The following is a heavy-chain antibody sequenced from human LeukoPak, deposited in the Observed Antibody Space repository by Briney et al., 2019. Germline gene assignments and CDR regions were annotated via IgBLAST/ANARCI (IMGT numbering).Heavy chain of an antibody. Sequence: PSGTLSLTCAVSGGSISSSNWWSWVRQPPGKGLEWIGEIYHSGSTNYNPSLKSRVTISVDKSKNQFSLKLSSVTAADTAVYYCARSESMRWLVVGSYNWFDPWGQGTLVTVSS. CDR1: GGSISSSNW. J-gene: IGHJ5*02. CDR3: ARSESMRWLVVGSYNWFDP. V-gene: IGHV4-4*02. CDR2: IYHSGST. D-gene: IGHD6-19*01.